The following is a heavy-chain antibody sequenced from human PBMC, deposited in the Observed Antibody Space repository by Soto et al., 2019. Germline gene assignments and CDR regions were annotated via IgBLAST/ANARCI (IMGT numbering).Heavy chain of an antibody. CDR3: AKERRWGYYDSSSYYRHAFDI. Sequence: SETLSLTCTVSGGSISSSSYYWGWIRQPPGKGLEWIGSIYYSGSTYYNPALKSRVTISVDTSKNRSSLRLSSVTAADTAVYYCAKERRWGYYDSSSYYRHAFDIWGQGTMVTVSS. J-gene: IGHJ3*02. D-gene: IGHD3-22*01. CDR2: IYYSGST. V-gene: IGHV4-39*02. CDR1: GGSISSSSYY.